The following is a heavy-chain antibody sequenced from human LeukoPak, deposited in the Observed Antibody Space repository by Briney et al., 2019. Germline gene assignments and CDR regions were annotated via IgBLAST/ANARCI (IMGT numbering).Heavy chain of an antibody. D-gene: IGHD1-14*01. CDR3: TRYNNDHFDY. J-gene: IGHJ4*02. CDR1: GFTFSNYE. CDR2: IAYDGSRA. Sequence: GGSLRLSCAASGFTFSNYEVNWVRQAPGKGLEWVAVIAYDGSRAFYADSVKGRFTISRDNSKNTMSVQMDDLRAEDTAVYYCTRYNNDHFDYWGQGTLVTVSS. V-gene: IGHV3-33*08.